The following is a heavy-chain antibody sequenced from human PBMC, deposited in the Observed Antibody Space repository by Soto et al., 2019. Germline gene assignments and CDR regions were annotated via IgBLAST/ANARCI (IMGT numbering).Heavy chain of an antibody. D-gene: IGHD6-19*01. J-gene: IGHJ6*02. Sequence: QVQLVQSGAEVKKPGASVKVSCKASGYTFTSYGISWVRQAPGQGLEWMGWISAYNGNTNYAQKLQGRVTMTTDTSTSTAYMELRSLRSDHTAVYYCARIIAVAGLASNYYYGMDVWGQGTTVTVSS. CDR2: ISAYNGNT. CDR1: GYTFTSYG. CDR3: ARIIAVAGLASNYYYGMDV. V-gene: IGHV1-18*01.